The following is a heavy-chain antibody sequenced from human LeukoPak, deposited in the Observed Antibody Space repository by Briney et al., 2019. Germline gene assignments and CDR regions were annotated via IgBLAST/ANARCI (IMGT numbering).Heavy chain of an antibody. V-gene: IGHV4-34*01. CDR2: INHSGST. Sequence: SETLSLTCAVYGGSFSGYYWSWIRQPPGKGLEWIGEINHSGSTNYNPSLKSRVTISVDTSKNQCSLKLSSVTAADTAVYYCAGNTVTTSRWGQGTLVTVSS. J-gene: IGHJ4*02. CDR1: GGSFSGYY. CDR3: AGNTVTTSR. D-gene: IGHD4-17*01.